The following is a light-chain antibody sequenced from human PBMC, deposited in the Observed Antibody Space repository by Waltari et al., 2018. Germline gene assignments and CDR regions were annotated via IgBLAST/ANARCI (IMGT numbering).Light chain of an antibody. Sequence: QSALAQPASVSGSPGQSITISCTGSRSDIGAFALVSWYQHHPGRAPRLIIRNVSERPSGVPHRFSGSKSGNTASLTISSLRSEDESLYFCSSFTTGSTGLFGGGTKLTVL. CDR3: SSFTTGSTGL. V-gene: IGLV2-14*03. CDR1: RSDIGAFAL. J-gene: IGLJ2*01. CDR2: NVS.